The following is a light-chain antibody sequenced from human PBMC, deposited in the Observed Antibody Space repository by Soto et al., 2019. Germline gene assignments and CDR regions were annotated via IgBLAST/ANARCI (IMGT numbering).Light chain of an antibody. CDR3: SSNTRSSTLV. Sequence: QSVLTQPASVSGSPGQSITISCPGTSSDVGCYNYVSWYQQHPGKAPKLMIYDVTNRPSGVSNRFSGSKSGNTASLTISGLQAEDEADYFCSSNTRSSTLVFGTGTKLTVL. CDR2: DVT. CDR1: SSDVGCYNY. V-gene: IGLV2-14*01. J-gene: IGLJ1*01.